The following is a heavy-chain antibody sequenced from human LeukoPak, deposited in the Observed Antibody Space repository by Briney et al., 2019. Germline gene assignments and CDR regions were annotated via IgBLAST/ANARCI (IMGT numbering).Heavy chain of an antibody. D-gene: IGHD3-16*02. Sequence: PSETLSLTCTVSDGSISSFYWSWIRQPPGKGLEWIGYIYYSGSTNYNPSLKSRVTISVDKSKNQFSLKLSSVTAADTAVYYCARGYVWGSYRPFDYWGQGTLVTVSS. J-gene: IGHJ4*02. CDR3: ARGYVWGSYRPFDY. CDR2: IYYSGST. V-gene: IGHV4-59*12. CDR1: DGSISSFY.